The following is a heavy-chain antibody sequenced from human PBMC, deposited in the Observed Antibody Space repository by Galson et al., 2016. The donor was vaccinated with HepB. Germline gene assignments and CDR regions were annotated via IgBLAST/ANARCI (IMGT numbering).Heavy chain of an antibody. CDR3: AREGSSSWWNWFDP. D-gene: IGHD6-13*01. J-gene: IGHJ5*02. V-gene: IGHV4-59*01. CDR1: GGSISSYY. Sequence: ETLSLTCTVSGGSISSYYWSWIRQPPGKGLEWMGYIYYSGSTNSNPSPKSRVTIPVDTSENQISLKLSSVTAADTAGYYCAREGSSSWWNWFDPWGQGTLVTVSS. CDR2: IYYSGST.